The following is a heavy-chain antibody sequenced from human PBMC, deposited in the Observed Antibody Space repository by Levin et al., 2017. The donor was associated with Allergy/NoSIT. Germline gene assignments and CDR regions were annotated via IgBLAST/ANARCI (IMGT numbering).Heavy chain of an antibody. Sequence: ASVKVSCKASGYTFKNYGISWVRQAPGQGLEWMGWISTHNGNTNYAQSFQGRVTMNTDTSTSTADMALRGLISDDTAVYYCARFVVTPVRYFYMDVWGKGTTVTVSS. V-gene: IGHV1-18*01. CDR2: ISTHNGNT. CDR3: ARFVVTPVRYFYMDV. CDR1: GYTFKNYG. J-gene: IGHJ6*03. D-gene: IGHD2-2*01.